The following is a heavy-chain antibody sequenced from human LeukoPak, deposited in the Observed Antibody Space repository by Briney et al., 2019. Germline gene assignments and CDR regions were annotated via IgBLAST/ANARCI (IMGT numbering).Heavy chain of an antibody. CDR1: GGTFSSCA. CDR3: AGGTYCSSTSCYGDYYGMDV. D-gene: IGHD2-2*01. CDR2: IIHIFGTA. J-gene: IGHJ6*02. V-gene: IGHV1-69*01. Sequence: SVKVSCKASGGTFSSCAISWVRQAPGQGLEWMGGIIHIFGTANYAQKFQGGVTITADESTSTAYMELSSLRSEDTAVYYCAGGTYCSSTSCYGDYYGMDVWGQGTTVTVSS.